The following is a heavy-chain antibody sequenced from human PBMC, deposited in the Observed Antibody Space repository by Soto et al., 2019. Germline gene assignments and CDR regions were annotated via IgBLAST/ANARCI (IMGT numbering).Heavy chain of an antibody. V-gene: IGHV4-31*03. J-gene: IGHJ3*02. CDR3: ASRTSGYFRPITNDAFDI. CDR2: IYYSGST. Sequence: PSETLSLTCTVSGGSISSGGYYWSWIRQHPGKGLEWIGYIYYSGSTYYNPSLKSRVTISVDTSKNQFSLKLSSVTAADTAVYYCASRTSGYFRPITNDAFDIWGQGTMVTVS. D-gene: IGHD3-22*01. CDR1: GGSISSGGYY.